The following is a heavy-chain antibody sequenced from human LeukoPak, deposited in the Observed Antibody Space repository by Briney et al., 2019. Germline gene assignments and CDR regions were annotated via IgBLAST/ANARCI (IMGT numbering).Heavy chain of an antibody. CDR3: ARNLATRGYGMDV. CDR1: GGSISSGDYS. CDR2: IYHSGST. D-gene: IGHD5-12*01. J-gene: IGHJ6*02. Sequence: SETLSLTCAVSGGSISSGDYSWSWIRQPPGKGLEWIGYIYHSGSTYYNPSLKSRVTISVDRSKNQFPLKLSSVTAADTAVYYCARNLATRGYGMDVWGQGTTVTVSS. V-gene: IGHV4-30-2*01.